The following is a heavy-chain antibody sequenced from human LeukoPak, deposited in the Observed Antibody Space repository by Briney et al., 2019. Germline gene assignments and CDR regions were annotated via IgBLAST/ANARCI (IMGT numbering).Heavy chain of an antibody. Sequence: GGSLRLSCAASGFTVSSNYMSWVRQAPGKGLEWVSAISGSGGSTYYADSVKGRFTISRDNSKNTLYLQMNSLRAEDTAVYYCASGQVPAAPLGMDVWGQGTTVTVSS. CDR3: ASGQVPAAPLGMDV. V-gene: IGHV3-23*01. J-gene: IGHJ6*02. CDR2: ISGSGGST. D-gene: IGHD2-2*01. CDR1: GFTVSSNY.